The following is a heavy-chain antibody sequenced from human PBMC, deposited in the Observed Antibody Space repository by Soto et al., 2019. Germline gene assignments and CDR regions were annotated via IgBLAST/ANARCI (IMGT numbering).Heavy chain of an antibody. CDR2: IQNSGNT. D-gene: IGHD4-17*01. Sequence: EVQLVESGGGLVQPGGSLRLSCTASGFTVSTNYMHWVRQAPGKGLEWVSVIQNSGNTYYADSVKGRVTISRHNSNNMVILQMISLRPEDTAVYYCTRGGALDFWGQGTVVTVSS. CDR3: TRGGALDF. J-gene: IGHJ3*01. V-gene: IGHV3-53*04. CDR1: GFTVSTNY.